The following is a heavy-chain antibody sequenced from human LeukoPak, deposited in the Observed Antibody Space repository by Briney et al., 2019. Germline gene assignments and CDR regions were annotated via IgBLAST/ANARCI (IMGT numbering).Heavy chain of an antibody. CDR3: ARGDKYSSGWAYFDH. CDR1: GFTFSSYW. CDR2: IKQDGSEK. D-gene: IGHD6-19*01. V-gene: IGHV3-7*01. J-gene: IGHJ4*02. Sequence: RSGGSLRLSCAASGFTFSSYWMSWVRQAPGKGLEWVANIKQDGSEKYYVDSVKGRFTISRDNAKNSLYLQMNSLRAEDTAVYYCARGDKYSSGWAYFDHWGQGTLVTVSS.